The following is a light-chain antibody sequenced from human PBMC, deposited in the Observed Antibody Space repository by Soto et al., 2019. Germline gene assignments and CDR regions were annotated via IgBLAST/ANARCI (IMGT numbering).Light chain of an antibody. CDR3: QQSGDSQWT. J-gene: IGKJ1*01. CDR1: QSVTTQ. CDR2: GAS. Sequence: EIVLTQSPGTLSLSPGERATLSCRASQSVTTQLAWYQQKPGQAPRLIIHGASSRATGVPDRITGSGSGTDFTLSISRLEPEDFAVYYCQQSGDSQWTFGQGTKVDIK. V-gene: IGKV3-20*01.